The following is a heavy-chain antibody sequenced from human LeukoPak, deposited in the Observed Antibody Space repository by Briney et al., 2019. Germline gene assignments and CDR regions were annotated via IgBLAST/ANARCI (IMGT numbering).Heavy chain of an antibody. CDR2: ISTSGDGT. CDR3: ARGGSTAYVFDC. V-gene: IGHV3-23*01. Sequence: GGSLRLSCAASGCTFSTYAMTWVRQAPGKGLEWVAGISTSGDGTYYADSVKGRFTISRDNSKNTLCLQMSSLRPEDTAVYYCARGGSTAYVFDCWGQGALITVSA. CDR1: GCTFSTYA. J-gene: IGHJ4*02. D-gene: IGHD5-12*01.